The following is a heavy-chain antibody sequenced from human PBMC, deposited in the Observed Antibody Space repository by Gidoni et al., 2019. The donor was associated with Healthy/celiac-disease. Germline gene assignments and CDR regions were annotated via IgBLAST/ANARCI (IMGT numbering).Heavy chain of an antibody. V-gene: IGHV3-21*01. CDR1: GFTFSSYS. CDR3: ARYYGDYEFDAAWAGY. D-gene: IGHD4-17*01. J-gene: IGHJ4*02. CDR2: ISSSSSYI. Sequence: EVQLVESVGGLVKPGGSLRLSCAASGFTFSSYSMNWVRQAPGKGLEWVSSISSSSSYIYYADSVKGRFTISRDNAKNSLYLQMNSLRAEDTAVYYCARYYGDYEFDAAWAGYWGQGTLVTVSS.